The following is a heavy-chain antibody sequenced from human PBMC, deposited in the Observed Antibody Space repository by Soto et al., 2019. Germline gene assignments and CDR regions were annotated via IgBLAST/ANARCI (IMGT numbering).Heavy chain of an antibody. Sequence: EVFLVESGGGLVQPGGSLRLSCAASGFAFSNSWMMWVRQAPGKGLEWLANIKHDGSEKYYVDSVKGRFTISRDDAKNSLYLQMNSLRAEDTALYFCASDVGVYWGHGTRVTVSS. D-gene: IGHD2-21*01. CDR1: GFAFSNSW. V-gene: IGHV3-7*01. J-gene: IGHJ4*01. CDR3: ASDVGVY. CDR2: IKHDGSEK.